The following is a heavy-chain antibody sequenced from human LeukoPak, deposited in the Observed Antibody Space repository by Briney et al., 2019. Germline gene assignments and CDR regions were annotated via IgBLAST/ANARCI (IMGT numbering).Heavy chain of an antibody. D-gene: IGHD5-24*01. CDR3: ARVGRRWLQLSSGWFDP. CDR2: ISYDGSNK. V-gene: IGHV3-30*04. CDR1: GFTFSSYA. J-gene: IGHJ5*02. Sequence: GGSLRLSCAASGFTFSSYAMHWVRQAPGKGLEWVAVISYDGSNKYYADSVKGRFTISRDNSKNTLYLQMNSLRAEDTAVYYCARVGRRWLQLSSGWFDPWSQGTLVTVSS.